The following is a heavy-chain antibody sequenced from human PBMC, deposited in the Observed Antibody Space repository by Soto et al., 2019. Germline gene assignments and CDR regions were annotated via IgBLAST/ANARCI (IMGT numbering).Heavy chain of an antibody. CDR2: ITYDGSFQ. CDR1: GFNFDNYG. Sequence: PGGSLRLSCQASGFNFDNYGMHWVRQAPGKGLECVAVITYDGSFQYYADSVKGRFTISRDNSKNTLSLHLNTLKPEDTAVYHCAKDRVGGTFYTPLAFWGQGTLVTVSS. CDR3: AKDRVGGTFYTPLAF. V-gene: IGHV3-30*18. D-gene: IGHD1-7*01. J-gene: IGHJ4*02.